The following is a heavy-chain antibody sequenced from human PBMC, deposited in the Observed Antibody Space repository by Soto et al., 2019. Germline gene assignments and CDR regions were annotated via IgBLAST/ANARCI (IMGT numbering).Heavy chain of an antibody. Sequence: GGSLRLSCAASGFTFSSYGMHWVRQAPGKGLEWVAVIWYDGSNKYYADSVKGRFTISRDNSKNTLYLQMNSLRAEDTAVYYCARGLFYYDSSGYYSPRYYFDYWGQGTLVTVSS. D-gene: IGHD3-22*01. V-gene: IGHV3-33*01. CDR3: ARGLFYYDSSGYYSPRYYFDY. J-gene: IGHJ4*02. CDR2: IWYDGSNK. CDR1: GFTFSSYG.